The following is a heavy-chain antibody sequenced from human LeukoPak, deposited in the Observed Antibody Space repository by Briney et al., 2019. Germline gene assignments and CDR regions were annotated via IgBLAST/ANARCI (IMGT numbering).Heavy chain of an antibody. Sequence: GTSVKVSCKGSGFTFTSSAMQWVRQARGQRLEWIGWIVVGSGNTNYAQKFQERVTITRDMSTSTAYMELSSLRSEDTAVYYCAADHKRYGSGVFSGGPVYYGMDVWGQGTTVTVSS. CDR1: GFTFTSSA. CDR3: AADHKRYGSGVFSGGPVYYGMDV. D-gene: IGHD3-10*01. J-gene: IGHJ6*02. CDR2: IVVGSGNT. V-gene: IGHV1-58*02.